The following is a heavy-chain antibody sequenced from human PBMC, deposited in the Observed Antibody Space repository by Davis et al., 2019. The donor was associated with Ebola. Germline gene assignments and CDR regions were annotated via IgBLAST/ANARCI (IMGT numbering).Heavy chain of an antibody. Sequence: SQTLSLTCAVYGGSFSGYYWSWIRQPPGKGLEWIGYIYYSGSTNYNPSLKSRVTISVDTSKNQFSLKLSSVTAADTAVYYCARGVVVVAATTYYYYGMDVWGQGTTVTVSS. V-gene: IGHV4-59*01. D-gene: IGHD2-15*01. J-gene: IGHJ6*02. CDR3: ARGVVVVAATTYYYYGMDV. CDR1: GGSFSGYY. CDR2: IYYSGST.